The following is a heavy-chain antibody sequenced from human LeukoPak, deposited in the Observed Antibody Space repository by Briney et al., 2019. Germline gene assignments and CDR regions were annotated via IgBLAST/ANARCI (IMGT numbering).Heavy chain of an antibody. CDR3: AGQFLIPATTENYFVS. CDR2: FYSDGST. CDR1: GASITINSYS. J-gene: IGHJ4*02. V-gene: IGHV4-39*01. Sequence: PSETLSLTCTVSGASITINSYSWGWIRQSPGKGLEWIATFYSDGSTYYPPSLKSRVTISVDASKNLISLTLTSVTAADTAIYYCAGQFLIPATTENYFVSWGQGTLLTVSS. D-gene: IGHD5-12*01.